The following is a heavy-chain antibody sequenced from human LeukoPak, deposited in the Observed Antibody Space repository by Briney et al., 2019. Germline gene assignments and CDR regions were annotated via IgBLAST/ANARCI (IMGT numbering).Heavy chain of an antibody. V-gene: IGHV4-59*12. Sequence: SETLSLTCTVSGGSISSYYWSWIRQPPGKGLEWIGYIYDSGSTNYNPSLKSRVTISMDTSKNQFSLKLSSVTAADTAVYYCARDLGGYSDGSYYYYMDVWGKGTTVTVSS. CDR3: ARDLGGYSDGSYYYYMDV. CDR1: GGSISSYY. CDR2: IYDSGST. J-gene: IGHJ6*03. D-gene: IGHD5-18*01.